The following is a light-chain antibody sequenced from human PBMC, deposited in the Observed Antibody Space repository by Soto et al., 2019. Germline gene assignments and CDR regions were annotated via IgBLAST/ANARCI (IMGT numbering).Light chain of an antibody. CDR3: GTCDSSLSAGG. Sequence: QSVLTQPPSVSAAPGQKVTISCSGRSSNIGDNYVSWYQQLPGTAPKLLIYDNIKRPSGIPDRFSGSKSGTSATLGITGLQTGDEADYYCGTCDSSLSAGGFGTGTKLTVL. V-gene: IGLV1-51*01. J-gene: IGLJ1*01. CDR2: DNI. CDR1: SSNIGDNY.